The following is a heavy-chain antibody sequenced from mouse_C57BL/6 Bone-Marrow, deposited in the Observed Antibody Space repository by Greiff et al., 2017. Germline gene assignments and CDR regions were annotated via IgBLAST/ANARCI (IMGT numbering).Heavy chain of an antibody. CDR3: ARLLRIARVAY. Sequence: VQLQQSGAELARPGASVKMSCKASGYTFTSYTMHWVKQRPGQGLEWIGYINPSSGYTKYNQKFKDKATLTADKSSSTAYMQLSSLTSEDSAVYDGARLLRIARVAYWGQGTLVTVSA. D-gene: IGHD1-1*01. V-gene: IGHV1-4*01. CDR1: GYTFTSYT. CDR2: INPSSGYT. J-gene: IGHJ3*01.